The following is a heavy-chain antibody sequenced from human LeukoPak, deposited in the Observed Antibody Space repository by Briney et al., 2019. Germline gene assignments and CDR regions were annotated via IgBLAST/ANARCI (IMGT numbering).Heavy chain of an antibody. Sequence: SQTLSLTCAVSGGSISSGGYSWSWIRQPPGKGLEWIGYIYHSGSTYYNPSLKSRVTISVDRSKNQFSLKLSSVTAADTAVYYCARALYSSGWLLYGMDVWGKGTTVTV. J-gene: IGHJ6*04. CDR3: ARALYSSGWLLYGMDV. CDR1: GGSISSGGYS. CDR2: IYHSGST. D-gene: IGHD6-19*01. V-gene: IGHV4-30-2*01.